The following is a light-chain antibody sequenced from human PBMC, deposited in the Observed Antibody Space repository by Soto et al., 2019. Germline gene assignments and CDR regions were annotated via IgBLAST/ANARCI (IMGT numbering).Light chain of an antibody. J-gene: IGLJ2*01. CDR2: ADN. CDR1: SSNIGAGYD. CDR3: QSYDTSLSGVI. Sequence: QSVLTQTPSVSGAPGQKITMSCTGSSSNIGAGYDVHWYQQVPGTAPRLLIYADNNRPSGVPDRFSAPKSGASASLAITGLQGEDEATYYCQSYDTSLSGVIFGAGTKLTVL. V-gene: IGLV1-40*01.